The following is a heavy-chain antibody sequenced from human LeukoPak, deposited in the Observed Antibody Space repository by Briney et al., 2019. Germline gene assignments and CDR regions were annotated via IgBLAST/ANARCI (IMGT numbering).Heavy chain of an antibody. J-gene: IGHJ4*02. V-gene: IGHV1-8*01. CDR3: ARGGRGYYYWDY. CDR1: GYTFTSYD. D-gene: IGHD3-22*01. Sequence: GASVKVSCKASGYTFTSYDINWVRQATGQGLEWMGWMNPNSCSTGYAQKFQGRVTMTRNTSISTAYMELSSLRSEDTAVYYCARGGRGYYYWDYWGQGTLVTVSS. CDR2: MNPNSCST.